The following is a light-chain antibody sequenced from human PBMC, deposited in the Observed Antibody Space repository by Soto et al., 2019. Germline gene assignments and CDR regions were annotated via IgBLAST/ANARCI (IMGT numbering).Light chain of an antibody. V-gene: IGLV2-14*01. CDR1: SSDVGGYNY. Sequence: QSALTQPASVSGSPGQSITISCTGTSSDVGGYNYVSWYQQHPGKAPKLMIYEVSNRPSWVSNRFSGSKSGNTASLTISGLQAEDEADYYCSSYTSSSTVVVFGGGTKLTVL. J-gene: IGLJ2*01. CDR3: SSYTSSSTVVV. CDR2: EVS.